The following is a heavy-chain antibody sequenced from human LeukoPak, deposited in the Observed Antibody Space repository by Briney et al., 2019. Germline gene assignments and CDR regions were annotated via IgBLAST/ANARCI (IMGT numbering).Heavy chain of an antibody. CDR1: GDTFSSYT. D-gene: IGHD1-26*01. V-gene: IGHV1-69*02. CDR2: FIPILGIA. Sequence: SVKVSCKASGDTFSSYTISWVRQAPGQGLEWRVRFIPILGIANYAQKFQRRVTITADKSTSSAYMELSSLRSEDTAVYYCARGSVPDVGALLFDCWGQGTLVTVSS. CDR3: ARGSVPDVGALLFDC. J-gene: IGHJ4*02.